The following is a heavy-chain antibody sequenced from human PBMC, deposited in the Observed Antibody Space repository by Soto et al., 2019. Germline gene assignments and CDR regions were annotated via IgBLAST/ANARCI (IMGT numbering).Heavy chain of an antibody. CDR3: AKGIVYYYDSSGYFAY. CDR2: ISGSGGST. V-gene: IGHV3-23*01. D-gene: IGHD3-22*01. CDR1: GFTFRSYA. J-gene: IGHJ4*02. Sequence: GGSLRLSCAASGFTFRSYAMSWVRQAPGKGLEWVSAISGSGGSTYYADSVKGRFTISRDNSKNTLYLQMNSLRAEDTAVYYCAKGIVYYYDSSGYFAYWGQGTLLTVSS.